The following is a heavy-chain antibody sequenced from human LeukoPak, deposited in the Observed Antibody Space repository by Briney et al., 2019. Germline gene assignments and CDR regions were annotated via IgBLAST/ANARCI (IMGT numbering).Heavy chain of an antibody. Sequence: ESGPTLVKPTQTLTLTCTFSGFSLSTSGVGVGWIRQPPGKALEWLALIYWDDDKRYSPSLKSRLTITKDTSKNRVVLTMTNMDPVDTAAYYCAHSWGPDTAMAASFDYWGQGTLVTVSS. J-gene: IGHJ4*02. D-gene: IGHD5-18*01. CDR1: GFSLSTSGVG. CDR2: IYWDDDK. CDR3: AHSWGPDTAMAASFDY. V-gene: IGHV2-5*02.